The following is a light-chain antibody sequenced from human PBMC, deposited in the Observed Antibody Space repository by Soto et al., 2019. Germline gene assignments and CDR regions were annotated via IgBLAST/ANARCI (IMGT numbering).Light chain of an antibody. Sequence: QSVLTQPASVSGSPGQSITISCTGTSSDVGSYNLVSWYQQHPGKAPKLMIYEGSKRPSGVSNRFSGSKSGNTASLTISGLPAVDEADYYCCSYAGSSPYVFGTGTKVTVL. CDR3: CSYAGSSPYV. CDR1: SSDVGSYNL. CDR2: EGS. J-gene: IGLJ1*01. V-gene: IGLV2-23*01.